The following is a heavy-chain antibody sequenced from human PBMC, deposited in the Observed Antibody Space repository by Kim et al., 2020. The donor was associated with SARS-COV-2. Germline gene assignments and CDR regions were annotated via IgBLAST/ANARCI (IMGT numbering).Heavy chain of an antibody. J-gene: IGHJ4*02. Sequence: FQGRVSMTRDTSTSTVYMELSSLRSEDTAVYYCAKETPMVYYFDYWGQGTLVTVSS. D-gene: IGHD5-18*01. CDR3: AKETPMVYYFDY. V-gene: IGHV1-46*01.